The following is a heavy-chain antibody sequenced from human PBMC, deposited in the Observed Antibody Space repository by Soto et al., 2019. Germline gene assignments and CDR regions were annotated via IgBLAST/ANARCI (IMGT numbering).Heavy chain of an antibody. CDR2: IYHSGST. V-gene: IGHV4-61*01. J-gene: IGHJ1*01. D-gene: IGHD5-18*01. CDR3: AKHGYYEYFQY. CDR1: GGSVSSGSDY. Sequence: ETLSLTCTVSGGSVSSGSDYWSWIRQPPGKGLEWIAYIYHSGSTNYNPSLKSRVTISVDTSKNQFSLNLRSVTAADTAVYYCAKHGYYEYFQYWGQGTLVTVSS.